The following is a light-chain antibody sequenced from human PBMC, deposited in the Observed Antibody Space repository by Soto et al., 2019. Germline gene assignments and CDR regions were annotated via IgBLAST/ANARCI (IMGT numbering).Light chain of an antibody. CDR1: QSVSNNY. J-gene: IGKJ1*01. CDR2: GAS. V-gene: IGKV3-20*01. Sequence: EIVLTQSPGTLSLSPEERATLSCRASQSVSNNYLAWYQQKPGQALRLLTYGASNRATGIPDRFSGSGSGTDFTLTISRLEPEDFAVYYCQQYGSSGTFGQGTKVDIK. CDR3: QQYGSSGT.